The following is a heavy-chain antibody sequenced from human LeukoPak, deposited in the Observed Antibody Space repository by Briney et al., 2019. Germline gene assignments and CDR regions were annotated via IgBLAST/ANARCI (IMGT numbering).Heavy chain of an antibody. CDR1: GYSFTSYW. CDR3: VRTKYISSINYFDY. D-gene: IGHD6-6*01. CDR2: NYPDDSDT. J-gene: IGHJ4*02. Sequence: PGESLKISCKGSGYSFTSYWIGWVRQMPGKGLEWMGINYPDDSDTRYSPSFQGQVTISADKSISTAYLQWRSLKASDTAMYYCVRTKYISSINYFDYWAREPWSPSPQ. V-gene: IGHV5-51*01.